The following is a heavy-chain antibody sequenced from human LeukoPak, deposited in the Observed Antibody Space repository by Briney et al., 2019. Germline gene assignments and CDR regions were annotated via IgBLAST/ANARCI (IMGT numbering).Heavy chain of an antibody. J-gene: IGHJ6*02. D-gene: IGHD6-13*01. CDR1: GDTFSSYA. CDR2: IIPIFGTA. CDR3: ARSLLSSRWYMYYYGMDV. V-gene: IGHV1-69*13. Sequence: ASVKVSCKASGDTFSSYAISWVRQAPGQGPEWMGGIIPIFGTANYAQKLQGRVTITADESTSTAYMELSSLRSEDTAVYYCARSLLSSRWYMYYYGMDVWGQGTTVTVSS.